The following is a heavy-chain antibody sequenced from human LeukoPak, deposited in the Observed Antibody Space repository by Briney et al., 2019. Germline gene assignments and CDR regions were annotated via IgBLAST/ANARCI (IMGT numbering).Heavy chain of an antibody. D-gene: IGHD2-15*01. V-gene: IGHV3-74*01. CDR2: INSDGSST. CDR1: GFTFSSYL. Sequence: GGSLRLSCAASGFTFSSYLMHWVRQAPGKGLVWVSRINSDGSSTSYADSVKGRFTISRDNAKNTLYLQMNSLRAEDTAVYYCARDPRYCSGGSCYSGFDYWGQGTLVTVSS. J-gene: IGHJ4*02. CDR3: ARDPRYCSGGSCYSGFDY.